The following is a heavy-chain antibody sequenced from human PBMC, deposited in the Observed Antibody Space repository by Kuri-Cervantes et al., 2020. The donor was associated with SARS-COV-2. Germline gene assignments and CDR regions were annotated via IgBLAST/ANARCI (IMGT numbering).Heavy chain of an antibody. Sequence: GESLKISCAASGFTFSNYAMTWVRQAPGKGLEWVAVISYDGSNKYYADSVKGRFTISRDNSKNTLYLQMNSLRAEDTAVYYCATDYDYGDGIDYWGQGTLVTVSS. D-gene: IGHD4-17*01. CDR2: ISYDGSNK. V-gene: IGHV3-30*04. CDR1: GFTFSNYA. J-gene: IGHJ4*02. CDR3: ATDYDYGDGIDY.